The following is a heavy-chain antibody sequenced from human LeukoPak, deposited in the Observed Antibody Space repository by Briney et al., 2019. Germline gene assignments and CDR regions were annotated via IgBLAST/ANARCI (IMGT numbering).Heavy chain of an antibody. J-gene: IGHJ4*02. Sequence: SVKVSCKASGGTFSSYAISWVRQAPGQGLEWMGGIIPIFGTANYAQKFQGRVTITTDESTSTAYMELSSLRSEDTAVYYCARGDVNYYDSSGYSYWGQGTLVTVSS. CDR2: IIPIFGTA. D-gene: IGHD3-22*01. CDR1: GGTFSSYA. CDR3: ARGDVNYYDSSGYSY. V-gene: IGHV1-69*05.